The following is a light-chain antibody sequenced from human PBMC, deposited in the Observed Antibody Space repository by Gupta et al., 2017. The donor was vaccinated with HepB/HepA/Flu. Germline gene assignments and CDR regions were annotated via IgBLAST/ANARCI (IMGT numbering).Light chain of an antibody. J-gene: IGLJ3*02. CDR1: SSNIGTGYD. CDR2: ANN. CDR3: QSYDISLSGSV. V-gene: IGLV1-40*01. Sequence: QSVLTQPPSVSGAPGRRVTISCAGSSSNIGTGYDVHWYQQLPRTAPKLLIYANNNRPSGVPDRFSGSRSGTAASLAITGLQAEDEAEYYCQSYDISLSGSVFGGGTRLTVL.